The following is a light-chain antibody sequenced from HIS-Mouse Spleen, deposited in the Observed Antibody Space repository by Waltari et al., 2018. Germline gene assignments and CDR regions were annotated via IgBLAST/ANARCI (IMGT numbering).Light chain of an antibody. V-gene: IGLV7-46*01. CDR1: TGAVTSGHY. Sequence: QAVVTQEPSLTVSPGGTVTLTCGSSTGAVTSGHYPYWFQQKPGQAPRTLIYDTRNKHPWTPARFSGSLRGGKAALTLSGAQPEDEAEYYCLLSYSGARVFGGGTKLTVL. CDR2: DTR. CDR3: LLSYSGARV. J-gene: IGLJ3*02.